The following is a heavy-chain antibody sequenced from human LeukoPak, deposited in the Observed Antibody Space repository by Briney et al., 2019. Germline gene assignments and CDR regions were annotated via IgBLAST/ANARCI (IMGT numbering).Heavy chain of an antibody. CDR1: GYTFTIYG. J-gene: IGHJ4*02. CDR3: ARDGSGTWNDY. CDR2: INAYNSDT. V-gene: IGHV1-18*01. Sequence: GASVKVSCKASGYTFTIYGISWVRQAPGQGLEWMGWINAYNSDTNIAQRLQGRVTMTTDTSTSTAYMELRSLRSDDSAVYYCARDGSGTWNDYWGQGTLVTVSS. D-gene: IGHD3-10*01.